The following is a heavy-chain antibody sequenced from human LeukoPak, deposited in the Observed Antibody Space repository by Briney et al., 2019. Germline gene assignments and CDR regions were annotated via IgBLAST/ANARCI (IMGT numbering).Heavy chain of an antibody. CDR2: INPNGGGT. V-gene: IGHV1-2*02. Sequence: ASVKVSCKASGYTFTGYYMHWVRQAPGQGLEWMGWINPNGGGTNYAQKFQGRVTMTRDTSISTAYMELSRLRSDDTAVYYRARDHHPYSGSLVSWFDPWGQGTLVTVSS. CDR1: GYTFTGYY. CDR3: ARDHHPYSGSLVSWFDP. D-gene: IGHD1-26*01. J-gene: IGHJ5*02.